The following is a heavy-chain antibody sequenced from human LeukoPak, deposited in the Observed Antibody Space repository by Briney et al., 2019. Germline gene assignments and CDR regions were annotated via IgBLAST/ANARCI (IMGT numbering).Heavy chain of an antibody. V-gene: IGHV5-51*01. D-gene: IGHD2-8*01. CDR2: IYPGDSDT. Sequence: GESLKISCKGSGYSFTSYWIGWVRQMPGKGLEWMGIIYPGDSDTRYSPSFQGQVTISADKSISTAYLQWSSLKASDTAMYYCARRQASRSNGVCYTLYDMDVWGQGTTVTVSS. CDR3: ARRQASRSNGVCYTLYDMDV. J-gene: IGHJ6*02. CDR1: GYSFTSYW.